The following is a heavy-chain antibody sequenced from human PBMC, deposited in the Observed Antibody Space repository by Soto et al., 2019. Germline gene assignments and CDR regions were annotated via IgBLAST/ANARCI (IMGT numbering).Heavy chain of an antibody. Sequence: PGGSMRLSCAASGFTFADYAMHWVRQAPGKGLEWVSGISWNSGSIGYADSVKGRFTISRDNAKNSLYLQMNSLRAEDTALYYCAKGNGVAVAGNDAFDIWGQGTMVTVSS. CDR1: GFTFADYA. D-gene: IGHD6-19*01. V-gene: IGHV3-9*01. CDR3: AKGNGVAVAGNDAFDI. CDR2: ISWNSGSI. J-gene: IGHJ3*02.